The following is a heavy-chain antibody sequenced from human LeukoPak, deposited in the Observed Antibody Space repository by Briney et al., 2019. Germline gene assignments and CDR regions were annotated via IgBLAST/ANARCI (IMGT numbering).Heavy chain of an antibody. D-gene: IGHD3-3*01. J-gene: IGHJ5*02. CDR3: ARALGVVIRAPSFDP. CDR2: IYYSGST. V-gene: IGHV4-31*03. Sequence: SETLSLTCTVSGGSISSGGYYWSWIRRHPGKGLEWIGYIYYSGSTYYNPSLKSRVTISVDTSKNQFSLKLSSVTAADTAVYYCARALGVVIRAPSFDPWGQGTLVTVSS. CDR1: GGSISSGGYY.